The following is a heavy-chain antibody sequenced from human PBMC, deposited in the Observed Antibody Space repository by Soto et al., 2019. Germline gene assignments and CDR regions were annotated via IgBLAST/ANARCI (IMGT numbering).Heavy chain of an antibody. D-gene: IGHD2-21*02. J-gene: IGHJ6*02. V-gene: IGHV4-34*01. CDR3: ARRGKFQHIVVVTATPGGMDV. CDR2: INHSGST. Sequence: SETLSLTCAVYGGSFSGYYWSWIRQPPGKGLEWIGEINHSGSTSYNPSLKSRVTISVDTSKNQFSLKLSSVTAADTAVYYCARRGKFQHIVVVTATPGGMDVWGQGTTVTVSS. CDR1: GGSFSGYY.